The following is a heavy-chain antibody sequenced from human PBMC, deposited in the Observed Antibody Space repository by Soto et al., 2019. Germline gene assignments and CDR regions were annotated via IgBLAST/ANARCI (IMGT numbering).Heavy chain of an antibody. Sequence: EAQLLESGGGLVQPGGSLRVSCAASGFSFDTYAMSWVRQAPGKGLEWVSTMGGSGGNTYYADSVKGRFTISRDNSKNILYLQMTSLRAEDTALYYCAKLGMTTINRDYWGQGTQVTVSS. CDR2: MGGSGGNT. CDR3: AKLGMTTINRDY. V-gene: IGHV3-23*01. D-gene: IGHD5-12*01. CDR1: GFSFDTYA. J-gene: IGHJ4*02.